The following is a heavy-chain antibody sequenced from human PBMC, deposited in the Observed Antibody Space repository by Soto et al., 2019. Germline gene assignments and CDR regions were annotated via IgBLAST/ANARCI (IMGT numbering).Heavy chain of an antibody. CDR2: INPNSGGS. Sequence: ASVKVSCKASGYTFTGYNINWVRQAPGQVPEWMGWINPNSGGSRYAQKFQGRVTMTRDTSISTAYMDLSSLRSDDTAVYYCARDRGSGTYLVYWGQGTMVTVSS. CDR3: ARDRGSGTYLVY. J-gene: IGHJ4*02. CDR1: GYTFTGYN. V-gene: IGHV1-2*02. D-gene: IGHD3-10*01.